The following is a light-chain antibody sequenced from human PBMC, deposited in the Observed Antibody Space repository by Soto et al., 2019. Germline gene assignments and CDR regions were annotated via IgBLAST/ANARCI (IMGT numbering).Light chain of an antibody. V-gene: IGKV3-15*01. J-gene: IGKJ1*01. CDR2: GAS. CDR1: QSVSSN. CDR3: QQYNNWFRT. Sequence: EIVMTQSPATLSVSPGERATLSCRASQSVSSNLAWYQQKPGQAPRLLIYGASTRATGIPDRFSGSGSGAEFTLTINSLQSEDFAVYYCQQYNNWFRTFGQGTKVEIK.